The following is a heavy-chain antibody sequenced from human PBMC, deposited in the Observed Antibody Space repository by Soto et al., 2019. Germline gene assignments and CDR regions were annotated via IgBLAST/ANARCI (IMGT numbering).Heavy chain of an antibody. Sequence: PSETLSLTCTVSGGSVTNSSYYWGWIRQSPGKGLEWIGSVYYRGRSYSKSSVKSRVTISVDTSKNRFSLSLNSVTASDTAVYFRVGQRTTVPTQAYFDYWGPGALVTVSS. V-gene: IGHV4-39*01. CDR3: VGQRTTVPTQAYFDY. D-gene: IGHD4-17*01. J-gene: IGHJ4*02. CDR2: VYYRGRS. CDR1: GGSVTNSSYY.